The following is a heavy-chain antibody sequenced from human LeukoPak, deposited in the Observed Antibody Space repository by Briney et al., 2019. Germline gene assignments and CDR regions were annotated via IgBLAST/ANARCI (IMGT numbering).Heavy chain of an antibody. CDR3: ARYGDSYSSSSDYYYYYMDV. Sequence: PGGSLRLSCAASGLTFSSYAMHWVRQAPGKGLEWVAVISYDGSNKHYADSVKGRFTISRDNSKNTLYLQMNSLRAEDTAVYYCARYGDSYSSSSDYYYYYMDVWGKGTTVTVSS. CDR2: ISYDGSNK. V-gene: IGHV3-30*04. J-gene: IGHJ6*03. CDR1: GLTFSSYA. D-gene: IGHD6-6*01.